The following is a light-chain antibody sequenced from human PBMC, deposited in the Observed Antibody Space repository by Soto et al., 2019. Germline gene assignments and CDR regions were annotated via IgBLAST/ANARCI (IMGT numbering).Light chain of an antibody. V-gene: IGKV3-20*01. CDR2: GAS. CDR1: QSVSSSY. J-gene: IGKJ2*01. CDR3: QQYDNSPYT. Sequence: EIVLTQSPGTLSLSPGERATLSCRASQSVSSSYLAWYQQKPGQAPRLLIYGASSRATGIPDRFSGSGSGTEFTLTIRRLEPEDFAVYYCQQYDNSPYTFGQGTTLEIK.